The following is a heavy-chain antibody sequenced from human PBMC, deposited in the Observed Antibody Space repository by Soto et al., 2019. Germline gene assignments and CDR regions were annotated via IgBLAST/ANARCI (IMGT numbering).Heavy chain of an antibody. CDR2: INAGNGNT. CDR1: GYTFTGHA. D-gene: IGHD3-10*01. CDR3: ARGLLWFGENWFDP. J-gene: IGHJ5*02. V-gene: IGHV1-3*01. Sequence: ASVKVSCKASGYTFTGHAMHWVRQAPGQRLEWMGWINAGNGNTKYSQKFQGRVTITRDTSASTAYMELSSLRSEDTAVYYCARGLLWFGENWFDPWGQGTLVTVSS.